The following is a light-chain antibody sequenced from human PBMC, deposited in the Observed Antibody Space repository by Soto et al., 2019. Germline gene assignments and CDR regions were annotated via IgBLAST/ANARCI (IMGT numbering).Light chain of an antibody. V-gene: IGLV2-14*03. CDR1: SSDVGAFNY. Sequence: QSVLTQPASVSGSPGQAITISCSGTSSDVGAFNYVSWYQQHPGKAPKLMIYDVSNRPSGASNRFSGSKSGNTASLTISGLRAEDEADYYCNSYTSNNTYVFGTGTKLTVL. J-gene: IGLJ1*01. CDR3: NSYTSNNTYV. CDR2: DVS.